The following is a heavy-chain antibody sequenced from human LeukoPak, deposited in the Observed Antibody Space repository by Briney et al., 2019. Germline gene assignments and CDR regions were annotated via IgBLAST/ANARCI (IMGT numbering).Heavy chain of an antibody. Sequence: SQTLSLTCAISGDSVSSNSAAWNWIRQSPSRGLEWLGRTYYTSKWYNDYALSVKSRITINPDTSNNQFSLQLNSVTPEDTAVYYCARDFRSHGSFDIWGQGTMVTVSS. J-gene: IGHJ3*02. CDR2: TYYTSKWYN. V-gene: IGHV6-1*01. CDR1: GDSVSSNSAA. CDR3: ARDFRSHGSFDI.